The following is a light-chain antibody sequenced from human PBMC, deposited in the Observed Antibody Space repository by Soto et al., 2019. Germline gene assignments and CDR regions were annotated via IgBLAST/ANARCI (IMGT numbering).Light chain of an antibody. Sequence: SYELTQPPSVSVSPGQTARITCSGDALPKQYAYWYQQKPGQAPVLVIYKDSERPSGIPERFSGSSSGTTVTLTISGVQAEDEADYYCQSADSSGTHRDLFGTGTKVTVL. CDR1: ALPKQY. J-gene: IGLJ1*01. V-gene: IGLV3-25*03. CDR3: QSADSSGTHRDL. CDR2: KDS.